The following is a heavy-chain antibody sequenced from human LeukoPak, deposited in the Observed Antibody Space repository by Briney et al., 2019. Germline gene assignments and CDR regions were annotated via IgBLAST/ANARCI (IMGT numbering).Heavy chain of an antibody. CDR1: GFTFSDYY. D-gene: IGHD3-16*01. Sequence: PGGSLRLSCAASGFTFSDYYMSWIRQAPGKGLEWASYIISSGSTIYYADSVRGRFTISRDNAKNPLYLQMNSLRAEDTAVYYCARMLLNWFDPWGQGTLVTVSS. V-gene: IGHV3-11*04. J-gene: IGHJ5*02. CDR3: ARMLLNWFDP. CDR2: IISSGSTI.